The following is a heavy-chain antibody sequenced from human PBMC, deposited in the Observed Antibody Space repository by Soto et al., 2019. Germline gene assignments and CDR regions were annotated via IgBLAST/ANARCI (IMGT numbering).Heavy chain of an antibody. J-gene: IGHJ6*02. CDR3: AVFVEYDSSGYYSAAAPYYYGMDV. V-gene: IGHV1-69*13. CDR2: IIPIFGTA. CDR1: GGTFSSYA. Sequence: ASVKVSCKASGGTFSSYAISWVRQAPGQGLEWMGGIIPIFGTANYAQKFQGRVTITADESTSTAYMELSSLRSEDTAVYYCAVFVEYDSSGYYSAAAPYYYGMDVWGQGTTVTVSS. D-gene: IGHD3-22*01.